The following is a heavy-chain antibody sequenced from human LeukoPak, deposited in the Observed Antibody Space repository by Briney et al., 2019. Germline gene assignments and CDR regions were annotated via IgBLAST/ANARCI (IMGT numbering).Heavy chain of an antibody. D-gene: IGHD2-2*01. Sequence: GGSLRLSCAASGFTFSGNWMSWVRQAPGKGLELVANIELDGSEKYYVDSVKGRFTISRDNAKNSLYLQMNSLRAGDTAVYYCAREAYCSTGNCLYYFDYWGQGPLVTVSS. CDR1: GFTFSGNW. CDR2: IELDGSEK. CDR3: AREAYCSTGNCLYYFDY. V-gene: IGHV3-7*01. J-gene: IGHJ4*02.